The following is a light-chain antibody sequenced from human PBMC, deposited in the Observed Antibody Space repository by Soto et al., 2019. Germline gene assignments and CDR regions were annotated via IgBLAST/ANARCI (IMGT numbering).Light chain of an antibody. V-gene: IGKV1-5*03. CDR3: QQYNDSFRYT. J-gene: IGKJ2*01. Sequence: DIQMTQSPSTLSASVGDRVTITCRASQSINTWLAWYQQKPGTVPKLLIYEASTLESGVPSRFSGSRSGTEFTLTVSSLQTDDFATYYCQQYNDSFRYTFGQGTKLEIK. CDR1: QSINTW. CDR2: EAS.